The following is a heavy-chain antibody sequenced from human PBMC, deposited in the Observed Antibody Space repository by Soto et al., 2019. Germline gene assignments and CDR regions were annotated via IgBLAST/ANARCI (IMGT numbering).Heavy chain of an antibody. J-gene: IGHJ4*02. D-gene: IGHD3-10*01. Sequence: SVKVSCKASGGTFSSYTISWVRQAPGQGLEWMGRIIPILGIANYAQKLQGRVTMTADKSTSTAYMELSSLRSEDTAIYYCASSYGSGYRAFDYWGQGALVTVSS. CDR2: IIPILGIA. V-gene: IGHV1-69*02. CDR1: GGTFSSYT. CDR3: ASSYGSGYRAFDY.